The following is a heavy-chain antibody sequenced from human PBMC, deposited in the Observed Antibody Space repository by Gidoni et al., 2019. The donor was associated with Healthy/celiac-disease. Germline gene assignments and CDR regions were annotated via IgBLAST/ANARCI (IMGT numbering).Heavy chain of an antibody. CDR1: GGSFSGYH. J-gene: IGHJ4*02. Sequence: QVQLQQWGAGLLKPSETLTLTCAVDGGSFSGYHGSRIRQPPGKGLEWIGEINHSGSTNYHPSLKSRVTISVDTSKNQFSLKLSSVPAADTAVYYCARKRGPIFGVVIITRRTGTFDYWGQGTLVTVSS. CDR2: INHSGST. V-gene: IGHV4-34*01. D-gene: IGHD3-3*01. CDR3: ARKRGPIFGVVIITRRTGTFDY.